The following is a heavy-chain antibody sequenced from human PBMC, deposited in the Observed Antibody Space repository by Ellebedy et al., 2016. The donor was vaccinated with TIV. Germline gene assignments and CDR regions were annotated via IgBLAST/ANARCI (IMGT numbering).Heavy chain of an antibody. CDR2: IIPIFGTA. D-gene: IGHD3-22*01. J-gene: IGHJ3*02. CDR1: GGTFSSYA. Sequence: SVKVSXXASGGTFSSYAISWVRQAPGQGLEWMGGIIPIFGTANYAQKFQGRVTMTRDTSTSTVYMELSSLRSEDTAVYYCAREKRGLYDSSGSMPGAFDIWGQGTMVTVSS. CDR3: AREKRGLYDSSGSMPGAFDI. V-gene: IGHV1-69*05.